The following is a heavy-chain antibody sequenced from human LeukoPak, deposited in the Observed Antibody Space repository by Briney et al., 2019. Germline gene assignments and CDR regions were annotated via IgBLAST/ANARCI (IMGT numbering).Heavy chain of an antibody. Sequence: SGGSLRLSCAASGFTFSGYAMHWVRQAPGKGLEWVAVISYDGSNKYYADSVKGRFTISRDNSKNTLYLQMNSLRAEDTAVYYCAREGGRFNDAFDIWGQGTMVTVSS. CDR2: ISYDGSNK. V-gene: IGHV3-30*04. CDR1: GFTFSGYA. CDR3: AREGGRFNDAFDI. D-gene: IGHD3-3*01. J-gene: IGHJ3*02.